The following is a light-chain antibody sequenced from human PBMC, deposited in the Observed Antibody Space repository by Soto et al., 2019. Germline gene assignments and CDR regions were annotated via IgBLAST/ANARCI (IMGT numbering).Light chain of an antibody. J-gene: IGKJ4*01. Sequence: DIQMTQSPSTLSASAGDRVTITCRASQSISNRFAWYQQKPGKAPKLLIYKASSLESGVPSRFSGSGSGTEFTLTISSLQPDDFATYYCQQYNSYPLTFGGGTKVEIK. V-gene: IGKV1-5*03. CDR1: QSISNR. CDR3: QQYNSYPLT. CDR2: KAS.